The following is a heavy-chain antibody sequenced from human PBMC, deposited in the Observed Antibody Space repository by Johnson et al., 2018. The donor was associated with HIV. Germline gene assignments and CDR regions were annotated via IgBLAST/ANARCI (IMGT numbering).Heavy chain of an antibody. CDR3: ATRGFYCADGVCHGVFDF. V-gene: IGHV3-20*04. J-gene: IGHJ3*01. Sequence: VQLVESGGGVIRPGGSLKLSCAASGFTFEDHDMSWVRQVPGQGLEWVSGINWNGGSTGYADSVKGRFSISRDNAKKSLFLQMNSLRAEDTALYYCATRGFYCADGVCHGVFDFWGQGTVVSVSS. D-gene: IGHD2-8*01. CDR2: INWNGGST. CDR1: GFTFEDHD.